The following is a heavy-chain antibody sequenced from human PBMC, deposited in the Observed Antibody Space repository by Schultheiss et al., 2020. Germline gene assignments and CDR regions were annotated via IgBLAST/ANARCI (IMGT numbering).Heavy chain of an antibody. V-gene: IGHV3-11*06. CDR3: AREASELLEVAY. D-gene: IGHD1-26*01. Sequence: GGSLRLSCVASGLTFSDYAMTWVRQAPGKGLEWVSSISSSSSYTNYADSVKGRFTISRDNSKNTLYLQMNSLRVGDTAVYYCAREASELLEVAYWGQGTLVTVSS. J-gene: IGHJ4*02. CDR2: ISSSSSYT. CDR1: GLTFSDYA.